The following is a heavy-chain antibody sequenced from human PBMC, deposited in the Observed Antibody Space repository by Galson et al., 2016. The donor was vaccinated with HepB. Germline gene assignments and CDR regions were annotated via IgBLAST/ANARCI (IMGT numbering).Heavy chain of an antibody. CDR3: ARVRDGYNTHFYYGMDV. CDR1: GGTFSSYA. D-gene: IGHD5-24*01. CDR2: IINLYGTA. Sequence: SVKVSCKASGGTFSSYAISWVRQAPRQGLEWMGVIINLYGTANYALKFQRRVTITADESTSTAHMEVSSLRYEDTAVYYCARVRDGYNTHFYYGMDVWGQGTSVTV. J-gene: IGHJ6*02. V-gene: IGHV1-69*13.